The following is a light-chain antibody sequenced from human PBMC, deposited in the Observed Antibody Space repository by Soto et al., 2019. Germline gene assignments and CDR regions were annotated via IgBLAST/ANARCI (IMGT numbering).Light chain of an antibody. J-gene: IGKJ1*01. CDR1: QSISSY. V-gene: IGKV1-39*01. CDR3: QQSDTTPWT. CDR2: AAS. Sequence: DIQMTQSPSSLSASVGDRVTITCRASQSISSYLNWYQQKPGKAPDLLIYAASSLQSGVPSRFSGSGSGTDFTLTITSLQPEDFATYYCQQSDTTPWTFGQGTKVEIK.